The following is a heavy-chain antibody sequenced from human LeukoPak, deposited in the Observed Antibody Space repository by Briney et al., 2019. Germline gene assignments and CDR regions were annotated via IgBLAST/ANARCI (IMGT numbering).Heavy chain of an antibody. CDR1: GFTFSSYS. Sequence: RAGGSLRLSCAASGFTFSSYSMNWVRQAPGKGLEWISYISSSSSTIYYADSVKGRFTISRDNAKNSLYLQMNSLRAEDTTVYYCAGLYEVVTAHDGFDIWGQGTMVSVSS. J-gene: IGHJ3*02. V-gene: IGHV3-48*04. CDR2: ISSSSSTI. D-gene: IGHD4-23*01. CDR3: AGLYEVVTAHDGFDI.